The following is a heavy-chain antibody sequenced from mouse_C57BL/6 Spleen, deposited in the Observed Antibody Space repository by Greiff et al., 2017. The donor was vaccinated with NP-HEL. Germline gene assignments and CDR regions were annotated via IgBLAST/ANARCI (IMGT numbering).Heavy chain of an antibody. CDR3: ARSRTGTSGAMDY. D-gene: IGHD4-1*01. CDR2: IDPSDSYT. CDR1: GYTFTSYW. V-gene: IGHV1-50*01. Sequence: QVQLQQPGAELVKPGASVKLSCKASGYTFTSYWMQWVKQRPGQGLEWIGEIDPSDSYTNYNQKFKGKATLTVDTSSSTAYMQLSSLTSEDSAVYYCARSRTGTSGAMDYWGQGTSVTVSS. J-gene: IGHJ4*01.